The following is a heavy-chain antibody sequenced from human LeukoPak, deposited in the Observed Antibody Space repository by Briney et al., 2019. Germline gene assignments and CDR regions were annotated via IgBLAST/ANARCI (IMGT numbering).Heavy chain of an antibody. CDR2: INPNSGDA. Sequence: ASVKVSCKASGYTFTGYYIHWVRQAPGQGLEWMGWINPNSGDANYAQKFQGRVTMTRVTSISTAYMELRRLRSDDTAVYYCAREGDYGDYADAFDIWGQGTVVTVSS. V-gene: IGHV1-2*02. CDR3: AREGDYGDYADAFDI. D-gene: IGHD4-17*01. J-gene: IGHJ3*02. CDR1: GYTFTGYY.